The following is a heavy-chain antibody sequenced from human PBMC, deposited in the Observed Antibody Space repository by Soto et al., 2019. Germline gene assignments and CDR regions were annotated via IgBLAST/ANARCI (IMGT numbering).Heavy chain of an antibody. CDR2: INPNSGGT. CDR3: ARGXRYCSRTSCYYYYGMDV. CDR1: GYTFTGYY. J-gene: IGHJ6*02. Sequence: ASVKVSCKASGYTFTGYYMHWVRQAPGQGLEWMGWINPNSGGTNYAQKFQGRVTMTRDTSISTAYMELSRLRSDDTAVYYCARGXRYCSRTSCYYYYGMDVWGQGTTVTVSS. V-gene: IGHV1-2*02. D-gene: IGHD2-2*01.